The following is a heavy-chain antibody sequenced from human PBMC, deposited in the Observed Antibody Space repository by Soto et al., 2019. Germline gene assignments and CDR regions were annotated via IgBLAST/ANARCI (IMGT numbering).Heavy chain of an antibody. CDR1: GFTFSDSY. Sequence: QVQLVESGGGLVKPGRSLRLSCAASGFTFSDSYMSWIRQAPGKGLEWLSYISSDGTVKRYAFSVAGRFTISRDNAKNSLFLRMNSLRAEDTAVYYCARDDRGKLGAHYYYYGMDVWGQGTTVTVSS. CDR2: ISSDGTVK. V-gene: IGHV3-11*01. J-gene: IGHJ6*02. CDR3: ARDDRGKLGAHYYYYGMDV. D-gene: IGHD3-16*01.